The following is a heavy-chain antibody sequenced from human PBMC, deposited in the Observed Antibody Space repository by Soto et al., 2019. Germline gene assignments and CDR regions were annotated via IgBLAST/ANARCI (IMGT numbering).Heavy chain of an antibody. Sequence: EVQLVESGGGLVLPGGSLRLSCATSGFALSACAMTWVRQAPGRELEWVSYISSRSSVIDYADTVKGRFTVSRDNDSNSLNLHMNSRRAEDTDVDYCARDLSCGSNWYDYMDVWGKGTTVTVSS. D-gene: IGHD7-27*01. CDR1: GFALSACA. CDR2: ISSRSSVI. V-gene: IGHV3-48*01. CDR3: ARDLSCGSNWYDYMDV. J-gene: IGHJ6*03.